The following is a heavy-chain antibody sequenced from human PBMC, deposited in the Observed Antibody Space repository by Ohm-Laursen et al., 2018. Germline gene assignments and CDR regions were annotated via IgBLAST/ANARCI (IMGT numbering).Heavy chain of an antibody. CDR3: VRENWHYDS. V-gene: IGHV1-2*02. D-gene: IGHD1-7*01. CDR2: IYPKSGDT. J-gene: IGHJ5*02. Sequence: ASVKVSCKASGYTFNDYHMHWVRQAPGQGLEWIRWIYPKSGDTEYAQKFQDRVTMTRDTSITTVYMELSRLRSDDTAVYYCVRENWHYDSWGQGTLVTVSS. CDR1: GYTFNDYH.